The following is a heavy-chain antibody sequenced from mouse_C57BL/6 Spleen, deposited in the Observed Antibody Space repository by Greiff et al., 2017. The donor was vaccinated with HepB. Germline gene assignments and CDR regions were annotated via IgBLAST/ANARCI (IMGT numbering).Heavy chain of an antibody. CDR3: ARGEGIYYYGSSSFSMAY. CDR1: GFSLTSYA. J-gene: IGHJ3*01. CDR2: IWTGGGT. Sequence: VKLQESGPGLVAPSQSLSITCTVSGFSLTSYAISWVRQPPGKGLEWLGVIWTGGGTNYNSALKSRLSISKDNSKSQVFLKMNSLQTDDTARYYCARGEGIYYYGSSSFSMAYWGQGTLVTVSA. V-gene: IGHV2-9-1*01. D-gene: IGHD1-1*01.